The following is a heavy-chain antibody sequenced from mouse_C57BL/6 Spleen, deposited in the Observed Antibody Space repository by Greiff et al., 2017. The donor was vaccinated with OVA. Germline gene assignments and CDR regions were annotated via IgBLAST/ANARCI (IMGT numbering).Heavy chain of an antibody. V-gene: IGHV1-50*01. D-gene: IGHD1-1*02. CDR3: ARTGDFDD. CDR1: GYTFTSYW. Sequence: VQLQESGAELVKPGASVKLSCKASGYTFTSYWMQWVKQRPGQGLEWIGEIDPSDSYTNYNQQFKGKATLTVDTSSSTAYMQLSSLTSEDSAVYYCARTGDFDDWGQGTTLTVSS. J-gene: IGHJ2*01. CDR2: IDPSDSYT.